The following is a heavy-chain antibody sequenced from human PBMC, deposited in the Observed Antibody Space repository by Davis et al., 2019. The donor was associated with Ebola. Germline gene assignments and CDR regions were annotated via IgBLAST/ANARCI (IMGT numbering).Heavy chain of an antibody. CDR1: GDSVSSRAAV. J-gene: IGHJ6*02. Sequence: SQTLSLTCAISGDSVSSRAAVWHWIRQSPSRGLEWLGTTYHRSKWYDDYALSLKSRITIDPDTSKNQISLHLKSVTPEDTAVYYCARATITVFGVAIYAMDVWGQGTTVTVSS. CDR2: TYHRSKWYD. CDR3: ARATITVFGVAIYAMDV. V-gene: IGHV6-1*01. D-gene: IGHD3-3*01.